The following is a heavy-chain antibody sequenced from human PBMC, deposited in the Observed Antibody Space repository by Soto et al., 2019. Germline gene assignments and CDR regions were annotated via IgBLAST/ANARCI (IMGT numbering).Heavy chain of an antibody. D-gene: IGHD6-19*01. J-gene: IGHJ4*02. V-gene: IGHV3-9*01. Sequence: PGGSLRLSCAASGFTFDDYAMHWVRQAPGKGLEWVSGISWNSGSIGYADSVKGRFTISRDNAKNSLYLQLNSLRAEDTALYYCAKDITYSSGWYLPGWGQGTLVTVSS. CDR3: AKDITYSSGWYLPG. CDR2: ISWNSGSI. CDR1: GFTFDDYA.